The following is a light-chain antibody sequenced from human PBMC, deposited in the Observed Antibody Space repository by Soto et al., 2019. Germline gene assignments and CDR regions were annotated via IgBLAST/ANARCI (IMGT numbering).Light chain of an antibody. CDR1: ETVATN. Sequence: EVVMTQSPATLSVSPGERATLSCRASETVATNLAWYQQKPGQTPRLLIYGASTRATGVPARFSGSGSGTDFTLTISSLQSEDFAVYYCQDYNSWPPFTFGGGTKVDIK. CDR3: QDYNSWPPFT. CDR2: GAS. V-gene: IGKV3-15*01. J-gene: IGKJ4*01.